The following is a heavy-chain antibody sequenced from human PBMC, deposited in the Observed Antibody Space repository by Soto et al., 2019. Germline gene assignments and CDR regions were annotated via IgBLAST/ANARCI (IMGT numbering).Heavy chain of an antibody. J-gene: IGHJ3*02. V-gene: IGHV3-33*01. Sequence: QVHVVESGGGVVQPGRSLRLSCAVSGVSLSRSGMHWVRQAPGKGLEWVAVLWHNGYTKYYGNSVNGRFTISRDNSKNTLFLEMNSLRADDTAVYYCVRDVSDPAEDRNDAFDIWGQGTTVTVSS. CDR1: GVSLSRSG. CDR2: LWHNGYTK. CDR3: VRDVSDPAEDRNDAFDI.